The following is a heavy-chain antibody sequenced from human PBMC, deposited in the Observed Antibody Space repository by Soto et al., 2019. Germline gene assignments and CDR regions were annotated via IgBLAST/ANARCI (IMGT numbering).Heavy chain of an antibody. CDR1: GFTFDDYV. D-gene: IGHD6-25*01. V-gene: IGHV3-9*01. J-gene: IGHJ4*02. CDR2: ISWNSGDI. CDR3: SKFPAGGGVRNIWYYFDS. Sequence: PGGSLRLSCAASGFTFDDYVMHWVRQGPGKGLEWVSSISWNSGDIVYADSVKCRFTISRDNPKNSLYLQMNSLRVEDTAFYYISKFPAGGGVRNIWYYFDSWGLGTLVTVSS.